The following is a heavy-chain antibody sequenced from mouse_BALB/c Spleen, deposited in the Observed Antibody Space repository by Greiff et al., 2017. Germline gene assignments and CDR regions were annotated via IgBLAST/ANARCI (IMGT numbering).Heavy chain of an antibody. J-gene: IGHJ3*01. Sequence: QVHVKQSGAELVKPGASVKLSCKASGYTFTSYYMYWVKQRPGQGLEWIGEINPSNGGTNFNEKFKSKATLTVDKSSSTAYMQLSSLTSEDSAVYYCTRSGDYDYDIFAYWGQGTLVTVSA. D-gene: IGHD2-4*01. CDR3: TRSGDYDYDIFAY. CDR1: GYTFTSYY. V-gene: IGHV1S81*02. CDR2: INPSNGGT.